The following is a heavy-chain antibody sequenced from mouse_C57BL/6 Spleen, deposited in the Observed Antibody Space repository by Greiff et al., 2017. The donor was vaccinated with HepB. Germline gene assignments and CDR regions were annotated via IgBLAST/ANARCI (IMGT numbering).Heavy chain of an antibody. D-gene: IGHD1-1*01. V-gene: IGHV1-52*01. Sequence: QVQLQQPGAELVRPGSSVKLSCKASGYTFTSYWMHWVKQRPIQGLEWIGNIDPSDSETHYNQKFKDKATLTVDKSSSTAYMQLSSLTSEDSAVYYCARCYYDSSYDWYFDVWGTGTTVTVSS. J-gene: IGHJ1*03. CDR1: GYTFTSYW. CDR3: ARCYYDSSYDWYFDV. CDR2: IDPSDSET.